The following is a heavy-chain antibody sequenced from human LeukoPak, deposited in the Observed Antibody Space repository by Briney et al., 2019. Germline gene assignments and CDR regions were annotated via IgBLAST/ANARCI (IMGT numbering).Heavy chain of an antibody. V-gene: IGHV4-39*01. CDR3: ARLYSSGWEFDY. Sequence: SETLSLTCSVSGDSISSSSYYWGWIRQPPGKGLEWIGSIYYSGSTYYNPSLKSRVTISVDTSKNQFSLKLSSVTAADTAVYYCARLYSSGWEFDYWGQGTLVTVSS. J-gene: IGHJ4*02. CDR2: IYYSGST. CDR1: GDSISSSSYY. D-gene: IGHD6-19*01.